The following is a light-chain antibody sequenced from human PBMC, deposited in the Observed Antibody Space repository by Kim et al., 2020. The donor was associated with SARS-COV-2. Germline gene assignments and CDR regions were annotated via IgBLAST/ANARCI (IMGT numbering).Light chain of an antibody. CDR1: SSNFGSNT. J-gene: IGLJ1*01. CDR2: SNN. CDR3: AAWDDSLNGYV. V-gene: IGLV1-44*01. Sequence: GERVTITGSGSSSNFGSNTVNWYQQLPGPAPKHLIYSNNQRPSGVPDRFSGSKSGTSASLAISGLQSEDEADYYCAAWDDSLNGYVFGTGTKVTVL.